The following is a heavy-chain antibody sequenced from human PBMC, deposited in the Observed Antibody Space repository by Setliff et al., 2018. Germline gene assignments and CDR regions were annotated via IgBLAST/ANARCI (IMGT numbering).Heavy chain of an antibody. CDR1: GFTFSSYA. CDR2: ISGYGSRT. V-gene: IGHV3-23*01. CDR3: ARTCSGSGCYAGLES. D-gene: IGHD2-15*01. J-gene: IGHJ4*02. Sequence: GGSLRLSCAASGFTFSSYAMTWVRQAPGKGLEWVSGISGYGSRTYYADSVKGRSTISRDNSQNTLYLQMNSLRPEDTAVYYWARTCSGSGCYAGLESWGQGTPVTVSS.